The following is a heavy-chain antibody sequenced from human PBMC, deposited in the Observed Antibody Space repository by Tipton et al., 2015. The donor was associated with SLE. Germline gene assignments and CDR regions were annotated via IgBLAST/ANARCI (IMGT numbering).Heavy chain of an antibody. CDR3: VRDRSYPPGPQGYFQL. Sequence: TLSLTCDVSDYPANSDYYWGWIRQPPRKGLEWIGAIYHSGTSFYNPSLRSRVTLSLGTSKSQFSMRLTSVTAADTAVYYCVRDRSYPPGPQGYFQLWGQGALVIVSS. V-gene: IGHV4-38-2*01. CDR2: IYHSGTS. CDR1: DYPANSDYY. J-gene: IGHJ1*01. D-gene: IGHD2-15*01.